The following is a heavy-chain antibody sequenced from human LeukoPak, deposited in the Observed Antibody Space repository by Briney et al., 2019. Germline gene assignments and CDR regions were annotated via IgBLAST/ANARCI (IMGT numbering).Heavy chain of an antibody. CDR2: IIPIFGTA. V-gene: IGHV1-69*01. D-gene: IGHD1-1*01. CDR1: GGTFSSYA. Sequence: SVKVSCKASGGTFSSYAISWVRQAPGQGLEWMGGIIPIFGTANYAQKFQGRVTITADESTSTAYMELSSLRSEDTAVYYCARDWNWNDAHFDYWGQGTLVTVSS. CDR3: ARDWNWNDAHFDY. J-gene: IGHJ4*02.